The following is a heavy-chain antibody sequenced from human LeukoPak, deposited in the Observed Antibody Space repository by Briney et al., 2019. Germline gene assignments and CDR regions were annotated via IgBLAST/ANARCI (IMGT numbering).Heavy chain of an antibody. CDR2: IYSGGST. CDR3: ARGGTILAGWAPYYYYGMDV. D-gene: IGHD3-9*01. J-gene: IGHJ6*02. CDR1: EFTVSSNY. Sequence: PGGSLRLSCAASEFTVSSNYMSWVRQAPGKGLEWVSVIYSGGSTYYADSVKGRFTISRDNSKNTLYLQMNSLRAEDTAVYYCARGGTILAGWAPYYYYGMDVWGQGTTVTVSS. V-gene: IGHV3-53*01.